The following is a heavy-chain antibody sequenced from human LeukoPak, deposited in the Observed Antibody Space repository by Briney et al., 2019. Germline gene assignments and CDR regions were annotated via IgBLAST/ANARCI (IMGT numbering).Heavy chain of an antibody. D-gene: IGHD3-10*01. V-gene: IGHV3-7*01. J-gene: IGHJ6*03. Sequence: GGSLRLSCAASGFTFSSYAMSWVRQAPGKGLEWVANIKQDGSEKYYVDSVKGRFTISRNNAKNSLYLQMNSLRAEDTAVYYCARWTYGSGSYYYYYYRDVWGKGTTVTVSS. CDR1: GFTFSSYA. CDR3: ARWTYGSGSYYYYYYRDV. CDR2: IKQDGSEK.